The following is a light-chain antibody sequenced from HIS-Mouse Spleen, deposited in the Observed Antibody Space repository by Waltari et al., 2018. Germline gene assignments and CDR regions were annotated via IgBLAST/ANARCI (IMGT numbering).Light chain of an antibody. CDR3: CSYAGSYTYV. CDR1: SSDVGGYNY. CDR2: DVS. V-gene: IGLV2-11*01. Sequence: QSALTQPRSVSGSPVQSVTISRTGTSSDVGGYNYVSWYQQHPGKAPKLTIYDVSKRPSGVPDRFSGSKSGNTASLTISGLQAEDEADYYCCSYAGSYTYVFGTGTKVTVL. J-gene: IGLJ1*01.